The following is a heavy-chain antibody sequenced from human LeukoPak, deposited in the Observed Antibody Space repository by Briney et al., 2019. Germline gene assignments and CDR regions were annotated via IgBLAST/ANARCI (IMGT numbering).Heavy chain of an antibody. CDR2: ISAYNGNT. D-gene: IGHD3-9*01. V-gene: IGHV1-18*01. CDR1: GYTFTSYG. J-gene: IGHJ6*04. CDR3: AADNAYDILAMDV. Sequence: GSVKVSRKASGYTFTSYGISWVRQAPGQGLEWMGWISAYNGNTNYAQKLQGRVTMTTDTSTSTAYMELRSLRSDDTAVYYCAADNAYDILAMDVWGKGTTVTISS.